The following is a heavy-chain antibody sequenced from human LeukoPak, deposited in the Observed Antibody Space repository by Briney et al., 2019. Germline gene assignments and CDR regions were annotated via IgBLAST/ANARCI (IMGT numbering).Heavy chain of an antibody. J-gene: IGHJ4*02. Sequence: SETLSLTCTVSGGSISGYYWSWIRQPPGKGLEWIGYIYYSGTTNYNPSLKSRVTISVDTSKNQFSLKLSSVTAADTAVYYCARATSYSSSWYYFDYWVQGTLVTDSS. CDR1: GGSISGYY. CDR3: ARATSYSSSWYYFDY. CDR2: IYYSGTT. D-gene: IGHD6-13*01. V-gene: IGHV4-59*01.